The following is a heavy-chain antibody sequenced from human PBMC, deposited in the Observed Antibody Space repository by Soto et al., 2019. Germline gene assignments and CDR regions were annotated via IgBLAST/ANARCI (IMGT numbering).Heavy chain of an antibody. CDR3: ARGGEPMDY. D-gene: IGHD2-21*01. Sequence: QVQLVQSGAEEKKPGASVKVSCKASGYTFTSYAMHWVRQAPGQRLEWMGWINAGNGNTKYSQKFQGRVTITRDTSASTAYMERSSLRAEGRAVYYCARGGEPMDYWGQGTLVTVSS. CDR2: INAGNGNT. J-gene: IGHJ4*02. CDR1: GYTFTSYA. V-gene: IGHV1-3*05.